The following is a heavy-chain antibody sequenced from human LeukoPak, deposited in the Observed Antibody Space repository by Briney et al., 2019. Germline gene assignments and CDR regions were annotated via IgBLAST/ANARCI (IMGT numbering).Heavy chain of an antibody. CDR1: GRTFSIYA. Sequence: ASVKVSCKGSGRTFSIYALNWVRQAPGQGLEWMGGLIPMFREPKYAQKFQGSLSFTTDQSTSTAYMELSSLESDDTAVYFCARVTAAGILDFWAQGTLVIVSS. CDR3: ARVTAAGILDF. CDR2: LIPMFREP. V-gene: IGHV1-69*05. D-gene: IGHD6-13*01. J-gene: IGHJ4*02.